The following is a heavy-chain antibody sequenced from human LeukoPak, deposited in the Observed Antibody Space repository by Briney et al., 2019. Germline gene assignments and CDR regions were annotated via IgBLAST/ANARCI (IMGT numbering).Heavy chain of an antibody. Sequence: PGGSLRLSCEASGFTVSSKYMSWVRQAPGKGLEWVSVIHGDGSTYYADSVKGRFTISRDNSKNPLYLQMNSLRAEDTAVYYCARGKSSDCTCIDYWGQGTLVTVSS. CDR2: IHGDGST. J-gene: IGHJ4*02. CDR3: ARGKSSDCTCIDY. V-gene: IGHV3-53*01. CDR1: GFTVSSKY. D-gene: IGHD2-21*02.